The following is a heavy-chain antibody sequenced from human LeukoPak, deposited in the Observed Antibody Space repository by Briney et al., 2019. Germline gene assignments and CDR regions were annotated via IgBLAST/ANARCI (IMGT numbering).Heavy chain of an antibody. J-gene: IGHJ6*02. D-gene: IGHD6-19*01. CDR3: AGAVAGPYYYYGMDV. CDR2: IIPIFGTA. V-gene: IGHV1-69*13. CDR1: GGTFISYA. Sequence: SSVKVSCKASGGTFISYAISWVRQAPGQGLEWMGGIIPIFGTANYAQKFQGRVTITADESTSTAYMELSSLRSEDTAVYYCAGAVAGPYYYYGMDVWGQGTTVTVSS.